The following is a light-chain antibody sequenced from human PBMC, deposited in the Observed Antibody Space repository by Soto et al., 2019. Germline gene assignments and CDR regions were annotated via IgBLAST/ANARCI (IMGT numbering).Light chain of an antibody. CDR1: QSVNSN. CDR3: HQRQSWPRT. Sequence: IVLTQSPATLSLSPGERATLSCRASQSVNSNLAWYQQKAGQAPRLLIYGTSTRATGIPARFSGSGSGTDFTLTISDVQPEDFAVYYCHQRQSWPRTFGQGTKVDIK. V-gene: IGKV3-11*01. J-gene: IGKJ1*01. CDR2: GTS.